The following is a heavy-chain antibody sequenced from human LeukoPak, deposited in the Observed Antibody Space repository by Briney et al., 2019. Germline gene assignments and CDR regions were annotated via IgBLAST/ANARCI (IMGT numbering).Heavy chain of an antibody. CDR1: GFTLSNYW. CDR2: ISNDATAT. D-gene: IGHD3-22*01. Sequence: GGSLRLSCAASGFTLSNYWIHWVRQAPGEGLVWVSRISNDATATYYADSVRGRFTMSRDNAKNTVYLQMNSLRAEDTAVYYCARDWDYYDSSGYYRMDAFDIWGQGTMVTVSS. V-gene: IGHV3-74*01. J-gene: IGHJ3*02. CDR3: ARDWDYYDSSGYYRMDAFDI.